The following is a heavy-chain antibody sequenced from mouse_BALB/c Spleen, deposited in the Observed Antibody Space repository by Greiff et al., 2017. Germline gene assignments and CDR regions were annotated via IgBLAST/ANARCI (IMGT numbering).Heavy chain of an antibody. J-gene: IGHJ4*01. CDR1: GFTFSSYG. Sequence: EVMLVESGGGLVQPGGSLKLSCAASGFTFSSYGMSWVRQTPDKRLELVATINSNGGSTYYPDSVKGRFTISRDNAKNTLYLQMSSLKSEDIAMYYCARARKLLQYAMDYWGQGTSVTVSS. V-gene: IGHV5-6-3*01. CDR2: INSNGGST. D-gene: IGHD2-12*01. CDR3: ARARKLLQYAMDY.